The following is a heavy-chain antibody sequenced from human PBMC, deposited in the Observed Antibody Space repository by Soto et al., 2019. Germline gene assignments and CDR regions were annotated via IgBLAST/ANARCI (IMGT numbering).Heavy chain of an antibody. CDR1: DGSIRSSSYY. CDR3: ARHLYCSSSSCYAGGYYFDY. V-gene: IGHV4-39*01. Sequence: SETLSLTCTVSDGSIRSSSYYWGWIRKPPGKGLEWIGSIYYSGSTYYNPSLKSRITISVDTSKNQFSLKLTSVTAADTAVYYCARHLYCSSSSCYAGGYYFDYWGQGTLVTVSS. J-gene: IGHJ4*02. D-gene: IGHD2-2*01. CDR2: IYYSGST.